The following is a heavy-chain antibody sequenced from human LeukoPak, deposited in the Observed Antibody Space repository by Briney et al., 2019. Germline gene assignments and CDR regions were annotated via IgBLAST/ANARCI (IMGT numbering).Heavy chain of an antibody. CDR1: GFTFSSYG. D-gene: IGHD5-18*01. J-gene: IGHJ4*02. CDR3: AKGPGVTPTEYSYGYSGVVPYFDY. V-gene: IGHV3-30*18. Sequence: GGSLRLSCAASGFTFSSYGVHWVRQAPGKGLGWVAVISYDGSNKYYADSVKGRFTISRDNSKNTLYLQMNSLRAEDTAVYYCAKGPGVTPTEYSYGYSGVVPYFDYWGQGTLVAVSS. CDR2: ISYDGSNK.